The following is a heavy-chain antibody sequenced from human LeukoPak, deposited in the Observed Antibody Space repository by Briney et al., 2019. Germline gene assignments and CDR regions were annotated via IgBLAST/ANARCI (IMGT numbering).Heavy chain of an antibody. Sequence: GGSLRLSCAASGFNFRSLAMTWVRQAPGKGLEWVSTISASGTYYADPVRGRFTISRDNSRNTLDLQISSLRAEDTAIYYCAKDHESDGYPCLDHWGQGTLVTVSS. J-gene: IGHJ4*02. CDR2: ISASGT. CDR3: AKDHESDGYPCLDH. CDR1: GFNFRSLA. D-gene: IGHD2-21*01. V-gene: IGHV3-23*01.